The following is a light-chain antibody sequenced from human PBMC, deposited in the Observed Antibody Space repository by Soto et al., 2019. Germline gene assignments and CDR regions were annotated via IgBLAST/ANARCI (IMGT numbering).Light chain of an antibody. CDR3: QQYGYSPWT. V-gene: IGKV3-20*01. CDR2: GAS. Sequence: EIVLTQSPVTLSLSPGERATLSCRASESVNSAYSAWYQHRPAQAPRLLIYGASSRATGVPDRFSGSGSGTEFTLTITRLEPADFALYYCQQYGYSPWTFGLGTKVEIK. J-gene: IGKJ1*01. CDR1: ESVNSAY.